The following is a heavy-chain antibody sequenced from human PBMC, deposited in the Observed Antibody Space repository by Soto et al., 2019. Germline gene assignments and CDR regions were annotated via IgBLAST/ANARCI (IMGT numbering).Heavy chain of an antibody. CDR1: GFTFSSYA. J-gene: IGHJ6*02. CDR3: AREGVWSSYYDFWSGYYGMDV. CDR2: ISYDGSNK. Sequence: GGSLRLSCVGSGFTFSSYAMHWVRQAPGKGLEWVAVISYDGSNKYYADSVKGRFTISRDNSKNTLYLQMNSLRAEDTAVYYCAREGVWSSYYDFWSGYYGMDVWGQGTTVTVSS. V-gene: IGHV3-30-3*01. D-gene: IGHD3-3*01.